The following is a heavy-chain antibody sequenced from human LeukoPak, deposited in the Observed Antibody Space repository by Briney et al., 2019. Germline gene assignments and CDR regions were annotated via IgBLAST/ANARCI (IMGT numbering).Heavy chain of an antibody. CDR2: IYSGGST. CDR1: GFTVSSNY. V-gene: IGHV3-53*01. D-gene: IGHD4-17*01. Sequence: GGSLSLSCAASGFTVSSNYMSWVRQAPGKGLEWVSVIYSGGSTYYADSVKGRFTISRDNSKNTLYLQMNSLRAEDTAVYYCARGTVTNEWDVWGQGTTVTVSS. CDR3: ARGTVTNEWDV. J-gene: IGHJ6*02.